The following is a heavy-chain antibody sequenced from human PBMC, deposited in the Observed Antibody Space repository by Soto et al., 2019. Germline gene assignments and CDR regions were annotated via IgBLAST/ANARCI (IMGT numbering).Heavy chain of an antibody. Sequence: PVKVSCKASVCTFSSYAISWVRQAPGQVLEWMGGIIPIFGTANYAQKFLGRVTITADESTSTAYMELSSLRSEDTAVYYCARVRYSSGYLSPYGMDVWGQGTTVTVSS. J-gene: IGHJ6*02. CDR3: ARVRYSSGYLSPYGMDV. V-gene: IGHV1-69*13. CDR2: IIPIFGTA. D-gene: IGHD3-22*01. CDR1: VCTFSSYA.